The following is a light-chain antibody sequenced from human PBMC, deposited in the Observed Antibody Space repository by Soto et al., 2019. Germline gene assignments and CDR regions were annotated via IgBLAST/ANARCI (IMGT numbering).Light chain of an antibody. CDR2: KAS. CDR1: QTISSW. CDR3: QQYNSYSEA. Sequence: MHMTQSPSTLSASLGDRGTITCRASQTISSWLAWYQQKPGKARKLLIYKASTLQSGVTSRFSGSGSGTEFTLTISSLQPDDFATYYCQQYNSYSEAVGPGTKVEIK. V-gene: IGKV1-5*03. J-gene: IGKJ1*01.